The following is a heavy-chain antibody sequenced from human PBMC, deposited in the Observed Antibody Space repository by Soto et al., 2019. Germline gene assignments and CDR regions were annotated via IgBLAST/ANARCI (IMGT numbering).Heavy chain of an antibody. CDR2: IGIRSDI. Sequence: SGGSLRLSCVASGFPFSNYSINLVRQTPGKGLEWVSSIGIRSDIYYADSVKGRFTISRDNAENSVSLQMNRLRAEDTDVYYCAREYTAWTPHYGLDVWGQGTNVTVFS. CDR3: AREYTAWTPHYGLDV. V-gene: IGHV3-21*01. J-gene: IGHJ6*02. D-gene: IGHD1-1*01. CDR1: GFPFSNYS.